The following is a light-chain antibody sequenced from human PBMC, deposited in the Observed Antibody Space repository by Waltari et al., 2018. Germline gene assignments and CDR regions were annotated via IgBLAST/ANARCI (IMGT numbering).Light chain of an antibody. CDR1: QSVGRT. Sequence: EIVLTQSPGPLPLSSGERATLPCRASQSVGRTLACYQQKPGQAPRLLIYGASSRATDIPDRFSGSGSGTDFSLTINRLEPEDFAVYFCQHYVRLPATFGQGTKVEIK. CDR3: QHYVRLPAT. J-gene: IGKJ1*01. V-gene: IGKV3-20*01. CDR2: GAS.